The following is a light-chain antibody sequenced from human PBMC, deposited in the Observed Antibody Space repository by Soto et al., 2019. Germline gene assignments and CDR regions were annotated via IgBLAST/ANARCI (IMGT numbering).Light chain of an antibody. V-gene: IGLV1-44*01. J-gene: IGLJ2*01. CDR1: PSNIGSNT. CDR3: AAWDDSLNGGV. Sequence: QSVLTQPPSASGTPGQRVTISCSGSPSNIGSNTVSWYQQFSGSAPRLIMYGDYRRPSGVPDRFSGSKSGASASLAISGLQSEDEADYYCAAWDDSLNGGVFGGGTKLTVL. CDR2: GDY.